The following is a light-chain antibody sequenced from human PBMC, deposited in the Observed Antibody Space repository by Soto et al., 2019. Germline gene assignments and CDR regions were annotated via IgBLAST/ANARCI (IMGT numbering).Light chain of an antibody. CDR2: WAS. Sequence: DIVMTQSPDSLAVSLGERATINCKSSQSVLHSYTNKNSLAWYHQKPAQPPKLLIYWASTRESGVPDRITGSGSGTDFTLTISSLQAEDVAVYYCHQYHDSPTFGQGTKVEVK. CDR1: QSVLHSYTNKNS. CDR3: HQYHDSPT. V-gene: IGKV4-1*01. J-gene: IGKJ1*01.